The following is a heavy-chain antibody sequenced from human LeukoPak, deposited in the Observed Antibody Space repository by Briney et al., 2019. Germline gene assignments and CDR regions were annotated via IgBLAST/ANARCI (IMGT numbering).Heavy chain of an antibody. V-gene: IGHV4-59*06. Sequence: PSETLSLTCTVSGGSISNYYWSWIRQRPGKGLEWIGYIYYSGSTYYNPSLKSRVTISVDTSKNQFSLKLSSVTAADTAVYYCAREVVVTAIPGARYYYYGMDVWGQGTTVTVSS. J-gene: IGHJ6*02. D-gene: IGHD2-21*02. CDR2: IYYSGST. CDR1: GGSISNYY. CDR3: AREVVVTAIPGARYYYYGMDV.